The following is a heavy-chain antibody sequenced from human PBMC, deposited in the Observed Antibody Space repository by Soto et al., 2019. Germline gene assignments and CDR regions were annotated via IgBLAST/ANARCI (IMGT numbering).Heavy chain of an antibody. CDR3: ARGRLRYCSSTSCYEGNNWFDP. V-gene: IGHV1-8*01. J-gene: IGHJ5*02. D-gene: IGHD2-2*01. CDR1: GYTFTSYD. Sequence: ASVKVSCKASGYTFTSYDINWVRQATGQGLEWMGWMNPNSGNTGYAQKFQGRVTMTRNTSISTAYMELSSLRSEDTAGYYCARGRLRYCSSTSCYEGNNWFDPWGQGTLVTVSS. CDR2: MNPNSGNT.